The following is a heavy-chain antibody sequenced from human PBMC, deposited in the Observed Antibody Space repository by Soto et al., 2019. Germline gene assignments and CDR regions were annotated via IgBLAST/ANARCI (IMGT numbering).Heavy chain of an antibody. Sequence: PSQTLSLTCAISGDSVSSNSAAWNWIRQSPSRGLEWLGRTYYRSKWYNDYAVSVKSRITINPDTSKNQFSLQLNSVTPEDTAVYYCAREARSLRITMIVVVRPYAFDIWGQGTMVTVSS. CDR3: AREARSLRITMIVVVRPYAFDI. V-gene: IGHV6-1*01. CDR2: TYYRSKWYN. D-gene: IGHD3-22*01. CDR1: GDSVSSNSAA. J-gene: IGHJ3*02.